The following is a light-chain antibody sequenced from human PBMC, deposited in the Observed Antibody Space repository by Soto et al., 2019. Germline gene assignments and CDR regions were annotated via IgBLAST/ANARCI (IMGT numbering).Light chain of an antibody. CDR2: DAS. CDR1: QDIGSW. Sequence: DIQMTQSPSTLFASVGDRVTVTCRASQDIGSWLAWYQQKPGQAPTLLIFDASNLEDGVPSRFSAGGSGTEFTLTITSLQPDDFATYYCQQYDTYLWTFGQGTKVEVK. V-gene: IGKV1-5*01. J-gene: IGKJ1*01. CDR3: QQYDTYLWT.